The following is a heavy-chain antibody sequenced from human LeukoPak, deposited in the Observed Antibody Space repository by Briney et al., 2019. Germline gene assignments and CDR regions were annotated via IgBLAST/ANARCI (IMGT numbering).Heavy chain of an antibody. J-gene: IGHJ4*02. CDR2: IYPGDPDT. CDR1: GYTFTGYTFSNYW. Sequence: GESLKISCKGSGYTFTGYTFSNYWIAWVRQMPGRGLEWMGIIYPGDPDTRYSPSFQGQVTMSVDKSINTAYLQWSSLQASDTAMYYCARRQGCSNASCPPDSWGQGTLVTVSS. V-gene: IGHV5-51*01. CDR3: ARRQGCSNASCPPDS. D-gene: IGHD2-2*01.